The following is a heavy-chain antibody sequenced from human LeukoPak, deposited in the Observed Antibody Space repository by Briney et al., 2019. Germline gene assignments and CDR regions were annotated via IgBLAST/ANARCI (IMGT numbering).Heavy chain of an antibody. CDR1: GFTFSSDN. V-gene: IGHV3-21*01. CDR2: ISAGSDYI. Sequence: GGSLRLSCEASGFTFSSDNTNWVRQAPGEGLEWVSSISAGSDYIYYADSVKGRFTVSRDNARNSLNLQMNSLRAEDTAVYYCARDLMAHYYYYGMDVWGKGTTVTVSS. J-gene: IGHJ6*04. D-gene: IGHD5-24*01. CDR3: ARDLMAHYYYYGMDV.